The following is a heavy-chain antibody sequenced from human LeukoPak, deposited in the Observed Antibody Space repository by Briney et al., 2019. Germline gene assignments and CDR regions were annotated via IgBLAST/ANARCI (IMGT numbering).Heavy chain of an antibody. J-gene: IGHJ4*02. Sequence: GRSLRLPCAASGFTFSSYAMHWVRQAPGKGLEWVAVISYDGSNKYYADSVKGRFTISRDNSKNTLYLQMNSLRAEDTAVYYCARPIAVAASPSFFDYWGQGTLVTVSS. CDR1: GFTFSSYA. CDR3: ARPIAVAASPSFFDY. D-gene: IGHD6-19*01. CDR2: ISYDGSNK. V-gene: IGHV3-30-3*01.